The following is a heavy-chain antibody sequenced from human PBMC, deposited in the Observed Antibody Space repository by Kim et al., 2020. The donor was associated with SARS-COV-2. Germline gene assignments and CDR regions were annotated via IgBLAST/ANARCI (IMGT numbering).Heavy chain of an antibody. D-gene: IGHD2-8*01. Sequence: SVKVSCKASGGTFSSYAISWVRQAPGQGLEWMGRIIPILGIANYAQKFQGRVTITADKSTSTAYMELSSLRSEDTAVYYCARDRKGYCTNGVCGYGMDVWGQGTTVTVSS. J-gene: IGHJ6*02. CDR2: IIPILGIA. V-gene: IGHV1-69*04. CDR1: GGTFSSYA. CDR3: ARDRKGYCTNGVCGYGMDV.